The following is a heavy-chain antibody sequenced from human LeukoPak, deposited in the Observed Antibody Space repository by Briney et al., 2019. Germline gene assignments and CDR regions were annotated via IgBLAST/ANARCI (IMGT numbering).Heavy chain of an antibody. Sequence: PSETLSLTCTVSGGSISSYSWSWIRQPPGKGLEWIGYIYYSGSTNYNPSLKSRVTISVDTSKNQFSLKLISVTAADTPVYYCARRRPYCGGDCSAFDIWGQGTMVTVSS. D-gene: IGHD2-21*02. V-gene: IGHV4-59*08. J-gene: IGHJ3*02. CDR1: GGSISSYS. CDR2: IYYSGST. CDR3: ARRRPYCGGDCSAFDI.